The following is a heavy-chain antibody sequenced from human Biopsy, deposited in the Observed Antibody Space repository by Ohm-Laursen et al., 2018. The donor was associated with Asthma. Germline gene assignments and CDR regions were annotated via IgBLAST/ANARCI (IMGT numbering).Heavy chain of an antibody. D-gene: IGHD6-19*01. Sequence: GASVKVSCKASGYPFTDYYVHWVRQAPGQGLEWMGRIDPNSGGTNYAQKFLGRVTMTRDTSVNTAFMVLSRLRSDDTALYYCAKDLSKAVGGSNDYYYGMDVWGQGTTVTVAS. CDR3: AKDLSKAVGGSNDYYYGMDV. CDR2: IDPNSGGT. CDR1: GYPFTDYY. V-gene: IGHV1-2*06. J-gene: IGHJ6*02.